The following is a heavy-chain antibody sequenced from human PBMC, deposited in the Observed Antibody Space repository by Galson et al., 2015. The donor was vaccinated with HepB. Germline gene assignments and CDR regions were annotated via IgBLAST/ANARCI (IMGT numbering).Heavy chain of an antibody. Sequence: TLSLTCAVYGGSFSGYYWSWIRQPPGKGLEWIGEINHSGSTNYNPSLKSRVTISVDTSKNQFPLKLSSVTAADTAVYYCARGRRGWLQLGTYYFDYWGQGTLVTVSS. CDR3: ARGRRGWLQLGTYYFDY. CDR2: INHSGST. CDR1: GGSFSGYY. J-gene: IGHJ4*02. V-gene: IGHV4-34*01. D-gene: IGHD5-24*01.